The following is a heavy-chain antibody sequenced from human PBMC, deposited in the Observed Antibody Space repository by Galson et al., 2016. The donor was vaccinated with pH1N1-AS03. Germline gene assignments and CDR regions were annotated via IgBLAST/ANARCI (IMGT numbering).Heavy chain of an antibody. CDR2: IGSAGDT. CDR1: GFIFSDFD. CDR3: ARDPHGLDV. Sequence: SLRLSCAASGFIFSDFDMHWVRQVSRKGLEWVSGIGSAGDTYYAASVKGRFTISRENAKNSLYLQMSSVTAGDTAVYYCARDPHGLDVWGQGTAVTVSS. V-gene: IGHV3-13*01. J-gene: IGHJ6*02.